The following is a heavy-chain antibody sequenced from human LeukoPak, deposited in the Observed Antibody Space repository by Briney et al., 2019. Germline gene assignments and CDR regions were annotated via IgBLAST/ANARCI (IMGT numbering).Heavy chain of an antibody. D-gene: IGHD2-15*01. J-gene: IGHJ6*03. V-gene: IGHV5-51*01. CDR3: ARGGSCYSRTPACYYYMDV. CDR2: IYPGDSDT. Sequence: KLGESLKISCKGSGYSFTSYWIGWVRQMPGKGLEWMGIIYPGDSDTRYSPSFQGQVTISADKSISTAYLQWSSLKASDTAMYYCARGGSCYSRTPACYYYMDVWGKGTTVTVSS. CDR1: GYSFTSYW.